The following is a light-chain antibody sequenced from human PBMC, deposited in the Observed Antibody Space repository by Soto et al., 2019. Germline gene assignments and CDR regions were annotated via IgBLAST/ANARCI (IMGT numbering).Light chain of an antibody. CDR1: SSDVGGYNY. CDR3: CSYAGSYHWV. Sequence: QSVLTQPRSVSGSPGQSVTISCTGTSSDVGGYNYVSWYQQHPGKAPKLMNYDVSKRPSGVPDRFSGSKSGNTASLTISGLQAEDEADYYCCSYAGSYHWVFGGGTKLTVL. J-gene: IGLJ3*02. V-gene: IGLV2-11*01. CDR2: DVS.